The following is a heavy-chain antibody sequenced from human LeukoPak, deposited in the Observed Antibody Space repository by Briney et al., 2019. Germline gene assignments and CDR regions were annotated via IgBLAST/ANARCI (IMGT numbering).Heavy chain of an antibody. CDR1: GYTFTSYG. Sequence: GASVKVSCKASGYTFTSYGISWVRQAPGQGLEWMRWISAYNGNTNYAQKLQGRVTMTTDTSTSTAYMELRSLRSDDTAVYYCARVLAAAGTNWFDPWGQGTLVTVSS. J-gene: IGHJ5*02. CDR2: ISAYNGNT. D-gene: IGHD6-13*01. CDR3: ARVLAAAGTNWFDP. V-gene: IGHV1-18*01.